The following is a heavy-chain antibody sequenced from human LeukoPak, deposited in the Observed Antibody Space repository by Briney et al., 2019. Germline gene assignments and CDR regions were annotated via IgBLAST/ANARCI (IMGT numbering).Heavy chain of an antibody. CDR3: ARYTYYYDSSGYYYDPYSDY. CDR1: GFTFDDYA. CDR2: ISGSGGST. J-gene: IGHJ4*02. Sequence: GRSLRLSCAASGFTFDDYAMHWVRQAPGKGLEWVSAISGSGGSTYYADSVKGRFTISRDNSKNTLYLQMNSLRAEDTAVYYCARYTYYYDSSGYYYDPYSDYWGQGTLVTVSS. V-gene: IGHV3-23*01. D-gene: IGHD3-22*01.